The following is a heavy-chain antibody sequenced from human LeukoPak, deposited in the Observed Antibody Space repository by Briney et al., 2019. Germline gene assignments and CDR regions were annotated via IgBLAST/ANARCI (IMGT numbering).Heavy chain of an antibody. CDR3: ARDDPPYGDFNY. CDR2: VRKVGTT. CDR1: GFTVSSKY. Sequence: GGSLRLSCATSGFTVSSKYMSWIRQASGKGLEWVAVVRKVGTTVYTDSVKGRFTISRDTSKNTLNLQMNSLRAEDTAVYYCARDDPPYGDFNYWGQGTLVTVSS. J-gene: IGHJ4*02. V-gene: IGHV3-53*01. D-gene: IGHD4-17*01.